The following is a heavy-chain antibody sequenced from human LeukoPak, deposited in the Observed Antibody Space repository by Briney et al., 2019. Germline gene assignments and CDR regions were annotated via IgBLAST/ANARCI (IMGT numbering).Heavy chain of an antibody. J-gene: IGHJ4*02. CDR2: IYYSGST. D-gene: IGHD6-13*01. Sequence: SETLSPTCTVSGGSISSYYWSWIRQPPGKGLEWIGYIYYSGSTNYNPSLKSRVTISVDTSKNQFSLKLSSVTAADTAVYYCARVVVAAAGTTFDYWGQGTLVTVSS. V-gene: IGHV4-59*01. CDR3: ARVVVAAAGTTFDY. CDR1: GGSISSYY.